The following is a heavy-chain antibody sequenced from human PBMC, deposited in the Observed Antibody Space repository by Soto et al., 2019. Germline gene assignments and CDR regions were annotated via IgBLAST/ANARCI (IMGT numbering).Heavy chain of an antibody. J-gene: IGHJ6*02. D-gene: IGHD3-3*01. V-gene: IGHV1-18*01. CDR2: ISAYNGNT. CDR1: GYTFTSYG. CDR3: ARDLKSWSGYYDYYYGMDV. Sequence: ASVKVSCKASGYTFTSYGISWVRQAPGQGLEWMGWISAYNGNTNYAQKLQDRVTMTTDTSTSTAYMELRSLRSDDTAVYYCARDLKSWSGYYDYYYGMDVWGQGTTVTVSS.